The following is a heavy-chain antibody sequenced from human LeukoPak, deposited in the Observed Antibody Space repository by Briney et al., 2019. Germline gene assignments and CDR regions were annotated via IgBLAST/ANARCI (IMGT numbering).Heavy chain of an antibody. V-gene: IGHV4-59*13. D-gene: IGHD5-18*01. CDR3: ARDLTATGGGYFDY. Sequence: SETLSLTCTVSGGSISSYYWSWIRQPPGKGLEWIGYVYYIGSPNYNPSLKSRVTKSVDTSKNQFSLKLSSVTAADTAVYYCARDLTATGGGYFDYWGQGTLVTVSS. J-gene: IGHJ4*02. CDR1: GGSISSYY. CDR2: VYYIGSP.